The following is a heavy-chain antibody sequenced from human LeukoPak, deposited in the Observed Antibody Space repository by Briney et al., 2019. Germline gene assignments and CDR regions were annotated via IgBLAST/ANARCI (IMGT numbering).Heavy chain of an antibody. CDR2: IYYSGST. J-gene: IGHJ5*02. V-gene: IGHV4-31*03. CDR1: GGSISSGGYY. Sequence: PSQTLSLTCTVSGGSISSGGYYWSWIRQHPGKGLEWIGYIYYSGSTYYNPSLKSRVTISVDTSKNQFSLKLSSVTAADTAVYYCARAIPLDIVVVPGSWFDPWGPGTLVTVSS. D-gene: IGHD2-2*01. CDR3: ARAIPLDIVVVPGSWFDP.